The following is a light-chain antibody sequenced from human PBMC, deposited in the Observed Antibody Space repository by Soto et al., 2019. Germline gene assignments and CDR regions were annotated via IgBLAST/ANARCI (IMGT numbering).Light chain of an antibody. J-gene: IGKJ4*01. CDR1: QYIGRY. Sequence: DIQMTQSPSSLSASVGDRVTITCRAGQYIGRYLNWYQQKPGKAPKLLIDAASSLHSGVPSRFSGSGSGTDFTLTISSLQPEDFATYSCQQTYRTPLTFGGGTKVEIK. CDR3: QQTYRTPLT. CDR2: AAS. V-gene: IGKV1-39*01.